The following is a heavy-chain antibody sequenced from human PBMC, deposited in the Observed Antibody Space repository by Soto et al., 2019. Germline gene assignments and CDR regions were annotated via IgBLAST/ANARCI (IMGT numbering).Heavy chain of an antibody. CDR2: ISGSGSGT. Sequence: GGSLRLSCAASGFTFSSYVMSWVRQAPGKGLEWVSAISGSGSGTYYADSVKGRFTISRDNSKNTLYLQMNSLRAEDTAVYYCVKGRSGYDFDYWGQGTLVTVSS. CDR3: VKGRSGYDFDY. D-gene: IGHD5-12*01. CDR1: GFTFSSYV. V-gene: IGHV3-23*01. J-gene: IGHJ4*02.